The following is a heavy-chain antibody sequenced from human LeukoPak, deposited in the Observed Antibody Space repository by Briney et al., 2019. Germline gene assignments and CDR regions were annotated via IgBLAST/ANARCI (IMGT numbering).Heavy chain of an antibody. J-gene: IGHJ4*02. D-gene: IGHD3-10*01. CDR2: FDPEDGET. CDR1: GYTLTELS. V-gene: IGHV1-24*01. CDR3: AARHGHYGSGSYYGY. Sequence: SVKVSCKVSGYTLTELSMHWVRQAPGNGLEWMGGFDPEDGETIYAQKFQGRVTMTEDTSTDTAYMELSSLRSEDTAVYYCAARHGHYGSGSYYGYWGQGTLVTVSS.